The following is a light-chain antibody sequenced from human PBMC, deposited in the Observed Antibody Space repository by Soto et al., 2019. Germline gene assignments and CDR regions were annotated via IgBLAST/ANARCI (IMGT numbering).Light chain of an antibody. Sequence: EIVLTQSPATLSLSPGERATLSCRASQSVSSYLAWYQQKPGQAPRLLIYGASTRATGIPARFSGSGSGTDFTLTISSLQSEDFAVYYCQQYNNWPWTFGQGTKVDI. CDR2: GAS. V-gene: IGKV3-15*01. CDR3: QQYNNWPWT. CDR1: QSVSSY. J-gene: IGKJ1*01.